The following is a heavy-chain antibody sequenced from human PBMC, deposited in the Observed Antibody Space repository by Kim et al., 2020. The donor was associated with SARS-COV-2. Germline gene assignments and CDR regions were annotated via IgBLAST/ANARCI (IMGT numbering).Heavy chain of an antibody. J-gene: IGHJ4*02. CDR2: IRSKANSYAT. D-gene: IGHD3-22*01. CDR3: TYHYYDSSGYQFSDY. CDR1: GFTFSGSA. V-gene: IGHV3-73*01. Sequence: GGSLRLSCAASGFTFSGSAMHWVRQASGKGLEWVGRIRSKANSYATAYAASVKGRFTISRDDSKNTAYLQMNSLKTEDTAVYYCTYHYYDSSGYQFSDYWGQGTLVTVSS.